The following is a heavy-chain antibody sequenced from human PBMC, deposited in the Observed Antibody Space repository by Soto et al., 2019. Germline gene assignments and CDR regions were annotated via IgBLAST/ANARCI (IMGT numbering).Heavy chain of an antibody. D-gene: IGHD6-19*01. CDR2: LYWDDDN. J-gene: IGHJ4*02. CDR3: AHGSGWLFDY. CDR1: GFSLSTRDVG. Sequence: QITLKESGPTLVKPTQTLTLTCTFSGFSLSTRDVGVGWIRQPPGKALEWLALLYWDDDNCYSPSLRRRLTLTKDPSKTQVVLTMTNMDPVDTATYYCAHGSGWLFDYWGPGTLVTVSS. V-gene: IGHV2-5*02.